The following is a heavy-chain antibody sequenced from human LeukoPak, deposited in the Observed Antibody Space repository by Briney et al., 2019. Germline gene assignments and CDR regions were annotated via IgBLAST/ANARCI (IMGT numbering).Heavy chain of an antibody. J-gene: IGHJ3*02. D-gene: IGHD6-19*01. CDR3: ARDRYSSGWSPNDAFDI. CDR1: GFTFSSYS. V-gene: IGHV3-21*01. Sequence: PGGSLRLSCAASGFTFSSYSMNWVRQAPGKGLEWVSSISSSSSYIYYADSVKGRFTISRDNAKNSLYLQMNSLRAEDTAVYYCARDRYSSGWSPNDAFDIWGQGTMVTVSS. CDR2: ISSSSSYI.